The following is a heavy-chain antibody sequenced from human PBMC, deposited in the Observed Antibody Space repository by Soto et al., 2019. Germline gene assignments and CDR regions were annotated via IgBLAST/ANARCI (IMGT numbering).Heavy chain of an antibody. CDR3: AKQYCSSTSCPSFDY. Sequence: GGSLRLSCAASGFTFSSYAMSWVRQAPGKGLEWVSAISGSGGSTYYADSVKGRFTISRDNSKNTLYLQMNSLRAEDTAVYYCAKQYCSSTSCPSFDYWGQGTLVTVSS. CDR2: ISGSGGST. CDR1: GFTFSSYA. D-gene: IGHD2-2*01. V-gene: IGHV3-23*01. J-gene: IGHJ4*02.